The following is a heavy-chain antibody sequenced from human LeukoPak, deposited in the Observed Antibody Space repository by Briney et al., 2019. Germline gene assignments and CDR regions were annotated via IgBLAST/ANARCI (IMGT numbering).Heavy chain of an antibody. CDR2: IKSDGST. Sequence: GGTLRLSCAASGFTFSTYWMHWGRQAPGKGLVWVSRIKSDGSTHYADSVKGRFTISRDNAKNTVSLQMNSLRPQDTGVYYCARAPSEIGGYYPEYFRHWGQGTLVTVSS. V-gene: IGHV3-74*01. CDR1: GFTFSTYW. CDR3: ARAPSEIGGYYPEYFRH. D-gene: IGHD3-22*01. J-gene: IGHJ1*01.